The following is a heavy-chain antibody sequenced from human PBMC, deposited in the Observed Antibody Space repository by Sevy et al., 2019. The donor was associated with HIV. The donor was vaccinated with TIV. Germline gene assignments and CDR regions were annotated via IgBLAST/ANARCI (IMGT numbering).Heavy chain of an antibody. D-gene: IGHD2-15*01. CDR2: IYYSGST. CDR1: GGTISSGDYY. Sequence: SETLSLTCTVSGGTISSGDYYWSRIRQPPGKGLEWIGYIYYSGSTYYNPSLKSRVTISVDTSKNQFSLKLSSVTAADTAVYYCARAPIVVVVAAPRGHAFDIWGQGTMVTVSS. J-gene: IGHJ3*02. V-gene: IGHV4-30-4*01. CDR3: ARAPIVVVVAAPRGHAFDI.